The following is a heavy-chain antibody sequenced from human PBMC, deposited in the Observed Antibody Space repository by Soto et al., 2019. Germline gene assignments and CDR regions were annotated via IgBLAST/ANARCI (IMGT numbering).Heavy chain of an antibody. V-gene: IGHV2-5*02. CDR2: IYWDDDK. Sequence: QITLNESGPTVVKPAEPLTLTCTFSGFSLTTSGVGVGWYRQSPGKAPEWLALIYWDDDKRYSASLKSRLTITKGTSKNQVVLTMASVDPADTATYYCAHRILRTVFGLVTTTAIYFDFWGQGTPVVVSS. CDR3: AHRILRTVFGLVTTTAIYFDF. D-gene: IGHD3-3*01. CDR1: GFSLTTSGVG. J-gene: IGHJ4*02.